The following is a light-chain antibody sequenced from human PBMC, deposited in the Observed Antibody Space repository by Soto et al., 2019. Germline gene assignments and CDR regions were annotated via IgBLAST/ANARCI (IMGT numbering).Light chain of an antibody. CDR1: QGISTY. CDR2: AAS. J-gene: IGKJ1*01. Sequence: DIQMTQSPSSLSASVGDRVTITCQASQGISTYLNWYHQKPGKAPKLLIYAASSLQSGVPSRFSGSGSETDFTLTISSLQPEDFATYSCQQSYSTTWTFGQGTKVDIK. V-gene: IGKV1-39*01. CDR3: QQSYSTTWT.